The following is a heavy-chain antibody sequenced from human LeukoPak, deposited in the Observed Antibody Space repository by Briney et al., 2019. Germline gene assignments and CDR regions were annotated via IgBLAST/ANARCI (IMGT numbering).Heavy chain of an antibody. CDR3: AKALKDY. V-gene: IGHV1-18*01. D-gene: IGHD3-16*02. CDR2: ISVYNGNT. CDR1: GYTFTSYG. J-gene: IGHJ4*02. Sequence: ASVRVSCKASGYTFTSYGISWVRQAPGQGLEWMGWISVYNGNTNYAQKLQGRVTMTTDTSTSTVYMEVRSLRSDDTAVYYCAKALKDYWGQGTLVTVSS.